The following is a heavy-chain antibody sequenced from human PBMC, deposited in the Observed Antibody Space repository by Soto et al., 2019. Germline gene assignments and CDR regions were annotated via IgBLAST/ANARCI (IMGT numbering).Heavy chain of an antibody. CDR1: GFTFSSYE. J-gene: IGHJ6*02. Sequence: PGGSLRLSCAASGFTFSSYEMNWVRQAPGKGLEWVAYISSSGSTIYYADSVKGRFTISIDNAKNSLYLQMNSLIAEDTAVYHCARDILFEQLVPGEYYYYGMDXWGQGTTVTVS. CDR3: ARDILFEQLVPGEYYYYGMDX. V-gene: IGHV3-48*03. CDR2: ISSSGSTI. D-gene: IGHD6-13*01.